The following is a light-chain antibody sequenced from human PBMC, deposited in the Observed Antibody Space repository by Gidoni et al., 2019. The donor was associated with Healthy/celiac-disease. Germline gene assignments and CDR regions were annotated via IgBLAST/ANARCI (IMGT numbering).Light chain of an antibody. CDR3: QQYGSSPFT. CDR2: GAS. J-gene: IGKJ3*01. Sequence: IVLTQSPGTLSLSPVERATLSCRSSQSVSSSYLAWYQQKPGQAPRLLIYGASSSATVIPDWFSGSWSVTDFTLTISRLDPEDFAVYYCQQYGSSPFTFGPGTKVDIK. V-gene: IGKV3-20*01. CDR1: QSVSSSY.